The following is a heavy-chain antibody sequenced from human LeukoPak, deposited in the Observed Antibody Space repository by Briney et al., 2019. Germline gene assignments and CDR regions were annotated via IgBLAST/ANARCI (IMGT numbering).Heavy chain of an antibody. CDR1: GGSISDYY. Sequence: PSETLSRTCTVSGGSISDYYWRWIRQPSGKGLEWIGRIYTSGSTNYNPSLKSRVTMSVDTSKNQFSLKLSSVTAADTAVYYCARGVLQDNYYYYYMDVWGKGTTVTISS. V-gene: IGHV4-4*07. D-gene: IGHD3-10*01. CDR2: IYTSGST. J-gene: IGHJ6*03. CDR3: ARGVLQDNYYYYYMDV.